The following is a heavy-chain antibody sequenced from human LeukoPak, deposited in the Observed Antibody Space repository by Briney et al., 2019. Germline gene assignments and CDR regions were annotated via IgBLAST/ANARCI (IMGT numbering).Heavy chain of an antibody. Sequence: SQTLSLTCTVSGGSISSGSYYWSWIRQPAGKGLEWIGRIYTSGSTNYNPSLKSRVTISVDTSKNQFSLKLSSVTAADTAVYYCARGPWNVAGPHGAFDIWGQGTMVTVSS. V-gene: IGHV4-61*02. CDR2: IYTSGST. J-gene: IGHJ3*02. D-gene: IGHD6-19*01. CDR3: ARGPWNVAGPHGAFDI. CDR1: GGSISSGSYY.